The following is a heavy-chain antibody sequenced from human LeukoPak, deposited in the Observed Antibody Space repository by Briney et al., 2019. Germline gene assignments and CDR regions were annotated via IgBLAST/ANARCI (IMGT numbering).Heavy chain of an antibody. D-gene: IGHD6-13*01. CDR2: INHSGST. J-gene: IGHJ3*02. V-gene: IGHV4-34*01. Sequence: SETLSLTCTVSGGSISSYYWSWIRQPPGKGLEWIGEINHSGSTNYNPSLKSRVTISVDTSKNQFSLKLSSVTAADTAVYYCARGGYTSSSWYSSDAFDIWGQGTMVTVSS. CDR1: GGSISSYY. CDR3: ARGGYTSSSWYSSDAFDI.